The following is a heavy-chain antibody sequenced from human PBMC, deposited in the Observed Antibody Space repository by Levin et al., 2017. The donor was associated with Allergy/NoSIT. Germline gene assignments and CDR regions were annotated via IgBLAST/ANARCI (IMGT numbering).Heavy chain of an antibody. CDR3: ASRLQWELHLGAFDY. CDR1: GFTFSDYY. Sequence: GGSLRLSCAASGFTFSDYYMSWIRQAPGKGLEWVSYISSSGSTIYYADSVKGRFTISRDNAKNSLYLQMNSLRAEDTAVYYCASRLQWELHLGAFDYWGQGTLVTVSS. J-gene: IGHJ4*02. CDR2: ISSSGSTI. V-gene: IGHV3-11*01. D-gene: IGHD1-26*01.